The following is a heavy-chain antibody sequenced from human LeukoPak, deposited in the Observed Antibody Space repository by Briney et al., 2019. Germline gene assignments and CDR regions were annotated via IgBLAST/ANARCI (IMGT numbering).Heavy chain of an antibody. V-gene: IGHV4-39*01. J-gene: IGHJ3*01. D-gene: IGHD1-26*01. CDR2: IYYSGNT. CDR3: AHFKGGSFDF. Sequence: SETLSLTCTVSGGSISSSNYYCGWIRQPPGKGLEWIGSIYYSGNTYYNPSLKSRVTISVDTSKNQFSLKLTSVTAADTAVYYCAHFKGGSFDFWGQGTMVTVSS. CDR1: GGSISSSNYY.